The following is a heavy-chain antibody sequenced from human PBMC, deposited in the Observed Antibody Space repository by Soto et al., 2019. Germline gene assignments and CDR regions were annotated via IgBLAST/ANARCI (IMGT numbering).Heavy chain of an antibody. D-gene: IGHD6-6*01. CDR1: GGSISSSSYY. Sequence: SETLSLTCTVSGGSISSSSYYWGWIRQPPGKGLEWIGSIYYSGSTYYNPSLKSRVTISVDTSKNQFSLKLSSVTAADTAVYYCVRSHLAARLNWFDPWGQGTPVTVSS. J-gene: IGHJ5*02. V-gene: IGHV4-39*01. CDR3: VRSHLAARLNWFDP. CDR2: IYYSGST.